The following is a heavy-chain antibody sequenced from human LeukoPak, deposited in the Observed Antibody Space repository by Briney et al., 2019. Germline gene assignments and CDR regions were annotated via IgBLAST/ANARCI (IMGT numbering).Heavy chain of an antibody. D-gene: IGHD3-3*01. CDR1: GFTFSNYA. CDR3: ARGDDFWSGDY. CDR2: ISGSGGST. Sequence: GGSLRLSCAASGFTFSNYAMSWVRQAPGKGLEWVSLEWVSDISGSGGSTYYADSVKGRFTISRDNSKNTLYLQMNSLRAEDTAVYYCARGDDFWSGDYWGQGTLVTVFS. V-gene: IGHV3-23*01. J-gene: IGHJ4*02.